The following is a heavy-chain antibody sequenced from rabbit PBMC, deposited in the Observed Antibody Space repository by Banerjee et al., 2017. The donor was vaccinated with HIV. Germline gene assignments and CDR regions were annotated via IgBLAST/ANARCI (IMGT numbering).Heavy chain of an antibody. J-gene: IGHJ4*01. D-gene: IGHD1-1*01. CDR2: INTGSGSA. V-gene: IGHV1S45*01. Sequence: QEHLEESGGDLVKPEGSLTLTCTASGFSFSSSYYMCWVRQAPGKGLEWIGCINTGSGSAYYASWVISRFTISKTSSTTVTLQMTSLTAADTATYFCARDLPISGGYSFDLWGQGTL. CDR1: GFSFSSSYY. CDR3: ARDLPISGGYSFDL.